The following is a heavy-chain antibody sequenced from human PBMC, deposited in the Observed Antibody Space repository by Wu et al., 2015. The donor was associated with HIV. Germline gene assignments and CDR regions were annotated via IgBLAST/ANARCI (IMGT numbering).Heavy chain of an antibody. CDR3: AKEVFDRXSWYRPNPHDAF. Sequence: QVQLVQSGAEVKKPGSSMKVSCKASGGTLSRYAINWVRQAPGQGLEWMGWINPISGGANYAQKFKGGSTMEPGTRPFQDNFMELSKVWDSDDHGRIYCAKEVFDRXSWYRPNPHDAF. CDR2: INPISGGA. J-gene: IGHJ3*01. CDR1: GGTLSRYA. D-gene: IGHD6-13*01. V-gene: IGHV1-2*02.